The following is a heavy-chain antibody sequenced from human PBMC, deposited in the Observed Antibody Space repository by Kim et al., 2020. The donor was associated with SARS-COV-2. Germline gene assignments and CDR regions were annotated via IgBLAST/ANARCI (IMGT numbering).Heavy chain of an antibody. Sequence: GGSLRLSCAASGFTFNNYAMNWVRQAPGKGLEWVSVISGSGGTTYYADSVKGRFTISRDNSKNTLYLQMNSLRVEDTAVYYCAKSQVPAAGLKYGMDVWGQGATVIVSS. CDR2: ISGSGGTT. CDR1: GFTFNNYA. V-gene: IGHV3-23*01. CDR3: AKSQVPAAGLKYGMDV. J-gene: IGHJ6*02. D-gene: IGHD6-13*01.